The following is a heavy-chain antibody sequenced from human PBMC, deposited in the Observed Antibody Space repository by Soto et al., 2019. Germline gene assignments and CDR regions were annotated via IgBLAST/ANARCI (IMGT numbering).Heavy chain of an antibody. V-gene: IGHV3-23*01. J-gene: IGHJ4*02. CDR2: ISGSGGST. CDR3: AKDRDYDILTAHD. CDR1: GSTFSSYA. D-gene: IGHD3-9*01. Sequence: GGSLRLSCAASGSTFSSYAMSWVRQAPGKGLEWVSAISGSGGSTYYAESVKGRFTISRDNSKNTLYLQMNSLRAEDTAVYYCAKDRDYDILTAHDWGQGTLVTVSS.